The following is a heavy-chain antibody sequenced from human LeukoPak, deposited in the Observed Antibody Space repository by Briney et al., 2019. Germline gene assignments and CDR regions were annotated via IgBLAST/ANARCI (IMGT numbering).Heavy chain of an antibody. J-gene: IGHJ4*02. D-gene: IGHD2-2*01. CDR2: IYYSGST. CDR1: GGSISSYY. Sequence: SETLSLTCTVSGGSISSYYWSWIRQPPGKGLEWIGYIYYSGSTNYNPSLKSRVTISVDTSKNQFSLKLSSVTAADTAVYYCASWPLVVPAASDSIDYWGQGTLVTVSS. CDR3: ASWPLVVPAASDSIDY. V-gene: IGHV4-59*01.